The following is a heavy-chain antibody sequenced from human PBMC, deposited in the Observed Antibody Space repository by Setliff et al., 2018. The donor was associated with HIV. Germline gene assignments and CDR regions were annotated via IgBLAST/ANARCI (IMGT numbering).Heavy chain of an antibody. Sequence: LSLTCTVSGDSINSGNSYWTWIRRHPGKGLEWIGEINHSGSTNYNPSLKSRVTISVDTSKNQFSLRLSSLTAADTAVYYCARRRPPPSGTYSRYYMDVWGKGTTVTVSS. CDR2: INHSGST. CDR1: GDSINSGNSY. CDR3: ARRRPPPSGTYSRYYMDV. V-gene: IGHV4-30-4*01. D-gene: IGHD1-26*01. J-gene: IGHJ6*03.